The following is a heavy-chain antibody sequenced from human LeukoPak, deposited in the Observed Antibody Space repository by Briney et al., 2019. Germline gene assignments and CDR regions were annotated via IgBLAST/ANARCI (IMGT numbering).Heavy chain of an antibody. CDR3: AKERGYGYNHIDY. CDR2: ISGSGGST. J-gene: IGHJ4*02. CDR1: GFPFSSYA. V-gene: IGHV3-23*01. D-gene: IGHD5-24*01. Sequence: GGSLRPSCEASGFPFSSYAMNWVRQAPGKGLEWVSTISGSGGSTYYADSVKGRFTISRDKSKNTVYLQMNSLRAEDTAVYYCAKERGYGYNHIDYWGQGTLVTVSS.